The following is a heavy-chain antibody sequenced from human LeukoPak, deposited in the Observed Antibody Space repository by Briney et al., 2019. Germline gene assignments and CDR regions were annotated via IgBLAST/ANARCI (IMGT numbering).Heavy chain of an antibody. V-gene: IGHV1-8*01. J-gene: IGHJ4*02. CDR1: GYSFTSYN. D-gene: IGHD1-26*01. CDR3: ARAYSGNFQLFDY. CDR2: MNPNSGNT. Sequence: ASVKVSCKASGYSFTSYNINWVRQATGQGLEWMGWMNPNSGNTGYAQKFKGRVTVTRDTSISAAYMELSSLRSEDTAVYYCARAYSGNFQLFDYWGQGTLVTVSS.